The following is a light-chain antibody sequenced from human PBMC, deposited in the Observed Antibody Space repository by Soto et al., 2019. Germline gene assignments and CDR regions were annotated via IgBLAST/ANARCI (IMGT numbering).Light chain of an antibody. CDR2: GAS. J-gene: IGKJ2*01. CDR3: QQGDISPYT. CDR1: QSVSR. Sequence: EIVVTQSPGTLSLSPGERATLSCRASQSVSRLAWYQQKPGQAPRLLISGASSRATDIPDRFSGSGSGTDFTLTISRLEPEDFALYYCQQGDISPYTFGQGTNLEIK. V-gene: IGKV3-20*01.